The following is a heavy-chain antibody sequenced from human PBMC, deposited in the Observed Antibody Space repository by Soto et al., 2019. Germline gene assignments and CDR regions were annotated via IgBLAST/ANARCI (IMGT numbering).Heavy chain of an antibody. CDR2: IYYSGST. CDR1: GGSISSGDYY. Sequence: SETLSLTCTVSGGSISSGDYYWSWIRQPPGKGLEWIGYIYYSGSTNYNPSLKSRVTISVDTSKNQFSLKLSSVTAADTAVYYCARAGATMVRGYYYYYGMDVWGQGTTVTVSS. V-gene: IGHV4-61*08. J-gene: IGHJ6*02. CDR3: ARAGATMVRGYYYYYGMDV. D-gene: IGHD3-10*01.